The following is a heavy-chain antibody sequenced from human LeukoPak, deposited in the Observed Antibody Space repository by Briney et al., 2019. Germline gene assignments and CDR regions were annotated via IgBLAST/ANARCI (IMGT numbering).Heavy chain of an antibody. Sequence: GGSLRLSCAASGFTFDDYAMHWVRQAPGKGLEWVSGISWNSGSIGYADSVKGRFTISRDNAKNPLYLQMSSLRAEDMALYYCAKTSVSSIAAAGSYFDYWGQGTLVTVSS. J-gene: IGHJ4*02. CDR1: GFTFDDYA. V-gene: IGHV3-9*03. D-gene: IGHD6-13*01. CDR3: AKTSVSSIAAAGSYFDY. CDR2: ISWNSGSI.